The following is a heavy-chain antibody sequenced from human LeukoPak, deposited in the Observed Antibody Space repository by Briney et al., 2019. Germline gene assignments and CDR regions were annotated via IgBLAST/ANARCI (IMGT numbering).Heavy chain of an antibody. D-gene: IGHD3-10*01. CDR2: ISGSGGST. CDR1: GFTFSSYA. V-gene: IGHV3-23*01. J-gene: IGHJ6*02. CDR3: AKIKFPLITMVRGVIGYGMDV. Sequence: GGSLRLSCAASGFTFSSYAMSWVRQAPGKGLEWVSAISGSGGSTYYADSVKGRFTISRDNSKNTLYLQMNSLRAEDTAVYYCAKIKFPLITMVRGVIGYGMDVWGQGTTVTVSS.